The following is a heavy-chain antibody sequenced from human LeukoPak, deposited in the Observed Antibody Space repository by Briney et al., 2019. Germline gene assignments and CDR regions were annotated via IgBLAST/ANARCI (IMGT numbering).Heavy chain of an antibody. Sequence: PGGSLRLSCAASGFTFSSYSMNWVRQAPGRGLEWVSSISSTSSYIYYADSAKGRFTISRDNAKNSLYLQMNSLRAEDTAVYYCARATDGDYVPYWGQGTLVTVSS. D-gene: IGHD4-17*01. CDR1: GFTFSSYS. V-gene: IGHV3-21*01. CDR3: ARATDGDYVPY. CDR2: ISSTSSYI. J-gene: IGHJ4*02.